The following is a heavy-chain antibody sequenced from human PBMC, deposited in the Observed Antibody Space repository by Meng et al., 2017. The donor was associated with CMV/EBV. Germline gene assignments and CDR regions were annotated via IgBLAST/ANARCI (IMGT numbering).Heavy chain of an antibody. CDR2: IRYDGSNK. Sequence: GESLKISCAASGFTFSSYAMHWVRQAPGKGLEWVAFIRYDGSNKYYADSVKGRFTISRDNSKNTLYLQMNSLRAEDTAVYYCATSDYDYSSPPGGDYWGQSTLVPFSS. J-gene: IGHJ4*02. D-gene: IGHD4-11*01. V-gene: IGHV3-30*02. CDR3: ATSDYDYSSPPGGDY. CDR1: GFTFSSYA.